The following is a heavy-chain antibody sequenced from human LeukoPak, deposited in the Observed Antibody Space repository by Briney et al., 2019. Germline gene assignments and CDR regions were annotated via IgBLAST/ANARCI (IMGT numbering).Heavy chain of an antibody. CDR2: ISYDGSNK. CDR1: GFTFSSYA. D-gene: IGHD6-13*01. V-gene: IGHV3-30-3*01. J-gene: IGHJ3*02. CDR3: ARYSRRAFDI. Sequence: PGGSLRLSCAASGFTFSSYAMHWARQAPGKGLEWVAVISYDGSNKFFADSVRGRFTISRDNSKNTLYLQMNSLRAEDTAVYYCARYSRRAFDIWGQGTMVTVS.